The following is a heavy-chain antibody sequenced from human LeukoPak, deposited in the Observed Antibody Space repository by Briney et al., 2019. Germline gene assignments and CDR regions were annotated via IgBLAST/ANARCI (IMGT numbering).Heavy chain of an antibody. V-gene: IGHV4-61*09. CDR2: IYTSGST. CDR3: ASDRPYYYDSSGHGGY. J-gene: IGHJ4*02. CDR1: GGSISSGSYY. Sequence: KPSETLSLTCTVSGGSISSGSYYWSWIRQPAGKGLEWIGHIYTSGSTNYNPSLKSRVTISVDTSKNQFSLKLSFVTAADTAVYYCASDRPYYYDSSGHGGYWGQGTLVTVSS. D-gene: IGHD3-22*01.